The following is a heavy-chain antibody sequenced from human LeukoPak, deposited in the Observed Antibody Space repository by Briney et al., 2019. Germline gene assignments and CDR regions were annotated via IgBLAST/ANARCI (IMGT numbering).Heavy chain of an antibody. Sequence: PGGSLRLSCAGSGFTVSSSAMSWVRQAPGRGLEWVSVVYIGGSTYYADSVKGRFTISRDNSKNTLSLQMNGLRPEDTAVYYCAKSWGSTRPYYNYMDVWGKGTTVTVSS. CDR2: VYIGGST. J-gene: IGHJ6*03. CDR1: GFTVSSSA. V-gene: IGHV3-53*01. D-gene: IGHD1-26*01. CDR3: AKSWGSTRPYYNYMDV.